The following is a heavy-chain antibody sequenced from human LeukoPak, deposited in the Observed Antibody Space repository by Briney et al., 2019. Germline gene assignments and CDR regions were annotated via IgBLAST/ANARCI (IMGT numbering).Heavy chain of an antibody. CDR2: MTDSETT. V-gene: IGHV4-59*11. D-gene: IGHD5-18*01. CDR3: ATIKSGYPFGYFDV. CDR1: GVSIITHY. J-gene: IGHJ4*02. Sequence: SETLSLTCTVSGVSIITHYWSWLRQPPGKELEWIAYMTDSETTKNNPSLKSRITLSADTSKNQFSLSLSSVTEADTAVYFCATIKSGYPFGYFDVWGQGILVTVSS.